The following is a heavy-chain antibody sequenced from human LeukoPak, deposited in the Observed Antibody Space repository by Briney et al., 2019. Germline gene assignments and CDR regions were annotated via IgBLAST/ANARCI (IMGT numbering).Heavy chain of an antibody. CDR3: ARGLPGYSGGDDAFDI. J-gene: IGHJ3*02. Sequence: SETLSLTCAVYGGSFSGYYWSWIRQPPGKGLEWIGEINHSGSTNYNPSLKSRVTISVDTSKNQFSLKLSSVTAADTALYYCARGLPGYSGGDDAFDIWGQGTVVIVS. CDR1: GGSFSGYY. V-gene: IGHV4-34*01. CDR2: INHSGST. D-gene: IGHD6-19*01.